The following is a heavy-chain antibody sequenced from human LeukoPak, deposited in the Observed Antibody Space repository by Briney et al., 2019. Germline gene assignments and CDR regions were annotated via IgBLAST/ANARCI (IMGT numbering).Heavy chain of an antibody. V-gene: IGHV1-2*02. CDR1: GGTFSSYA. J-gene: IGHJ4*02. D-gene: IGHD3-22*01. CDR3: VVTMIVVAEGY. Sequence: GASVKVSCKASGGTFSSYAISWVRQAPGQGLEWMGWINPNSGGTNYAQKFQGRVTMTRDTSISTAYMELSRLRSDDTAVYYCVVTMIVVAEGYWGQGTLVTVSS. CDR2: INPNSGGT.